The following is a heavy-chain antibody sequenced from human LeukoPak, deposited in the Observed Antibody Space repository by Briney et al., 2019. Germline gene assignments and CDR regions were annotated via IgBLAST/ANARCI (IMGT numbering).Heavy chain of an antibody. J-gene: IGHJ3*02. V-gene: IGHV1-46*01. CDR1: GYTFTSYY. CDR2: INPSGGST. D-gene: IGHD3-22*01. Sequence: ASVKVSCKASGYTFTSYYMHWVRQAPGQGLEWMGIINPSGGSTSYAQKFQGRVTITADESTSTAYMELSSLRSEDTAVYYCARDQSRSYYYDSSTYYGDAFDIWGQGTMVTVSS. CDR3: ARDQSRSYYYDSSTYYGDAFDI.